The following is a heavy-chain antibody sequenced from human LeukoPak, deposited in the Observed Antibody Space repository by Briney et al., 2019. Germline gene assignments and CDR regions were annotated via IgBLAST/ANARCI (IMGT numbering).Heavy chain of an antibody. Sequence: SETLSLTCSVSDYPISSGYFWGWIRQPPGRGLEWIAVMSHSGSTYFNPSLKSRVIVSIDASKNQFSLNLTSVTAADTAVYYCAREHCAGGYCYFLDYWGQGTLVTVSS. D-gene: IGHD2/OR15-2a*01. CDR1: DYPISSGYF. CDR3: AREHCAGGYCYFLDY. V-gene: IGHV4-38-2*02. CDR2: MSHSGST. J-gene: IGHJ4*02.